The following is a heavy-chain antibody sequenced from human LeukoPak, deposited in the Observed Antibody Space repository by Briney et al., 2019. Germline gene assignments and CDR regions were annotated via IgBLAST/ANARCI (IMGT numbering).Heavy chain of an antibody. CDR1: GYSISSSYY. Sequence: SETLSLTCTVSGYSISSSYYWSWIRQPPGKGLEWIGYIYYSGSTNYNPSLKSRVTISVDTSKNQFSLKLSSVTAADTAVYYCARGTRRDGYQFDYWGQGTLVTVSS. CDR2: IYYSGST. CDR3: ARGTRRDGYQFDY. J-gene: IGHJ4*02. V-gene: IGHV4-61*01. D-gene: IGHD5-24*01.